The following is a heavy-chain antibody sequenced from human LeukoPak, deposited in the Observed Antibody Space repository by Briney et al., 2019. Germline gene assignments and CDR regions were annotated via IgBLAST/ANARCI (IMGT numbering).Heavy chain of an antibody. V-gene: IGHV3-48*03. CDR1: GFTFSTYE. J-gene: IGHJ3*02. CDR2: IDSNSRTI. D-gene: IGHD2-15*01. Sequence: GGSLRLSCAASGFTFSTYEMDWVRQAPGKGLEWVSYIDSNSRTIHYADSVRGRFTISRDNAKNSLFLQMNSLRAEDTAVYYCVREYCSGGSCSDAFDIWGQGTMVTVSS. CDR3: VREYCSGGSCSDAFDI.